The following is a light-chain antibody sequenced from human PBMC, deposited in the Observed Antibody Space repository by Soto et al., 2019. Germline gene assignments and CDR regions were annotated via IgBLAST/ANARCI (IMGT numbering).Light chain of an antibody. CDR2: DNN. V-gene: IGLV1-51*01. Sequence: QSFLTQPPSVSAAPGRKVTISCSGSSSNIGNNYVSWYQQVPGTAPKLLIYDNNKRPSGNPDRFSGSKSGTSATLGISGLQTGDEADYYCGTWDSSLSVHVFGTGTKVTVL. J-gene: IGLJ1*01. CDR3: GTWDSSLSVHV. CDR1: SSNIGNNY.